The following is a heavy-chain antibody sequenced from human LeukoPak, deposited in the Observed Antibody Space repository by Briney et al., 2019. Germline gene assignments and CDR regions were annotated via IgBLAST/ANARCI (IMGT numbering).Heavy chain of an antibody. D-gene: IGHD2-15*01. J-gene: IGHJ4*02. CDR1: GFTFSSYS. Sequence: GGSLRLSCAASGFTFSSYSMNWVRQAPGKGLEWVSSISSSSSYKYYADSVKGRFTISRDNAKNSLYLQMNSLRAEDTAVYYFARDLSLYCSGGSCDSLNYWGQGTLVTVSS. CDR2: ISSSSSYK. CDR3: ARDLSLYCSGGSCDSLNY. V-gene: IGHV3-21*01.